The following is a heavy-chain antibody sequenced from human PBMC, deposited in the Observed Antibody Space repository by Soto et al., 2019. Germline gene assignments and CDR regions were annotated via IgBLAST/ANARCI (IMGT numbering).Heavy chain of an antibody. CDR3: ATWVDYGDFEGFDF. Sequence: ASVQVSCKTSAYIVTVYKLHCVRQAPGQGLEWMGGVDPNGGGSNSAQKFQGSVTMTWDTSITTAYLDLTRLTTNDTATYFCATWVDYGDFEGFDFWGQGTLVTVSS. CDR1: AYIVTVYK. V-gene: IGHV1-2*04. CDR2: VDPNGGGS. J-gene: IGHJ4*02. D-gene: IGHD4-17*01.